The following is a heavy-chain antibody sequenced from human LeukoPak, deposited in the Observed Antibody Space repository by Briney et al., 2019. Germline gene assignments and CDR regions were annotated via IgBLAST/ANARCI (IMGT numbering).Heavy chain of an antibody. D-gene: IGHD2-21*02. CDR3: TRDSSGYCSGDCYWFDP. Sequence: GGSLRLSCTASGFTFGDYAMSWVRQAPGKGLEWVGFIRGKAYGGTTEYAASVKGRFTISRDDSKSIAYLQMNSLKTEDTAVYYCTRDSSGYCSGDCYWFDPWGQGTLVTVSS. CDR1: GFTFGDYA. CDR2: IRGKAYGGTT. V-gene: IGHV3-49*04. J-gene: IGHJ5*02.